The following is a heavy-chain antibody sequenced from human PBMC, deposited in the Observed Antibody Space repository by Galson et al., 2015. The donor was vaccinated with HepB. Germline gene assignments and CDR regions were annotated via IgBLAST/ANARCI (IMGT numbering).Heavy chain of an antibody. CDR2: IYYSGST. V-gene: IGHV4-39*01. Sequence: ETLSLTCTVSGGSISSSSYYRGWIRQPPGMGLVWIGSIYYSGSTYYNPSLKSRVTISVDTSKNQFSLKLSSVTAADTAVYYCARLYGGNSHFDYWGQGTLVTVSS. CDR1: GGSISSSSYY. J-gene: IGHJ4*02. CDR3: ARLYGGNSHFDY. D-gene: IGHD4-23*01.